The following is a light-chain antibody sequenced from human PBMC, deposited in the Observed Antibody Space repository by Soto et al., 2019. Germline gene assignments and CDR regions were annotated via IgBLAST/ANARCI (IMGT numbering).Light chain of an antibody. V-gene: IGKV3-11*01. Sequence: EIVLTQSPATLSLSPGERATLSCTASQSASSYLAWYQQKPGQAPRLLIYDASNRATGIPARFSGSGSGTDFTLTISSLEPEDFAVYYCQQRTHSPLTFGGGTKVDIK. CDR2: DAS. CDR3: QQRTHSPLT. J-gene: IGKJ4*01. CDR1: QSASSY.